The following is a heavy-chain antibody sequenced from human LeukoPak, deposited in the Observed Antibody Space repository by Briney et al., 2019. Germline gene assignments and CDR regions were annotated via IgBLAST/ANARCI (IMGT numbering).Heavy chain of an antibody. V-gene: IGHV3-74*01. CDR2: INTDGSST. J-gene: IGHJ4*02. CDR3: ARVRGVDFEY. Sequence: GGSLRLSCAASGFTFSSYWMHWVHQAPGKGLVWVSRINTDGSSTSYADSVKGRFTISRDNAKKTLYLQMNSLRAEGTAVYYCARVRGVDFEYWGQGTLVTVSS. D-gene: IGHD3-10*01. CDR1: GFTFSSYW.